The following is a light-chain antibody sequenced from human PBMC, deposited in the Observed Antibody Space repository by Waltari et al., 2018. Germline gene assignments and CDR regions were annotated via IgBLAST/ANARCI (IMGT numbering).Light chain of an antibody. V-gene: IGKV3-11*01. Sequence: RARQGVGTYLARYQQRPGQSPRRLIYDASYRATGIPARFSGSGSETDFTLTISSLQPEDFAVYYCQQRRNWPLTFGGGTRVQI. CDR1: QGVGTY. J-gene: IGKJ4*01. CDR2: DAS. CDR3: QQRRNWPLT.